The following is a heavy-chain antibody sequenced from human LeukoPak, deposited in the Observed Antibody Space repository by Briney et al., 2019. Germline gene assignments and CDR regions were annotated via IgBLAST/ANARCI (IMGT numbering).Heavy chain of an antibody. CDR1: GYTFTSYG. J-gene: IGHJ6*02. Sequence: ASVKVSCKASGYTFTSYGISWVRQAPGQGLEWMGWISAYNGNTKYVQKFQGRVTMTTDTSMSTAYMELRSLRSDDTAVYYRATTVTTRDSYDLDVWGQGTTVTVSS. CDR3: ATTVTTRDSYDLDV. V-gene: IGHV1-18*01. D-gene: IGHD4-11*01. CDR2: ISAYNGNT.